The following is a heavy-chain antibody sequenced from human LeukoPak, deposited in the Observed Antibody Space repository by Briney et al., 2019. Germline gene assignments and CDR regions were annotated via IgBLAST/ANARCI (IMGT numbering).Heavy chain of an antibody. D-gene: IGHD3-16*01. CDR3: TRPFLPTYVSDAFDI. Sequence: KFGESLKISCKGSGYSFKSFWIGWVRQMPGKGLEWMGIIYPGDSAARYRPSFQGQVTISADKSTSTAYLQWSSLKASDTAMYYCTRPFLPTYVSDAFDIWGQGTMVTVSS. CDR1: GYSFKSFW. V-gene: IGHV5-51*01. CDR2: IYPGDSAA. J-gene: IGHJ3*02.